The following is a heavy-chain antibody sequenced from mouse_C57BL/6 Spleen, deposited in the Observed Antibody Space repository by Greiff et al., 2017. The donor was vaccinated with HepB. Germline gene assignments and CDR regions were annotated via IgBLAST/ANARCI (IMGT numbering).Heavy chain of an antibody. V-gene: IGHV1-22*01. CDR1: GYTFTDYN. D-gene: IGHD2-4*01. CDR2: INPNNGGT. J-gene: IGHJ4*01. CDR3: ARYLIPWYAMDY. Sequence: LKESGPELVKPGASVKMSCKASGYTFTDYNMHWVKQSHGKSLEWIGYINPNNGGTSYNQKFKGKATLTVNKSSSTAYMELRSLTSEDSAVYYCARYLIPWYAMDYWGQGTSVTVSS.